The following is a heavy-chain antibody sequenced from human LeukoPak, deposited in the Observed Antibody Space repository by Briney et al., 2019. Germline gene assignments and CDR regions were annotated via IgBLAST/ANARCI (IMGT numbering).Heavy chain of an antibody. CDR2: INHSGST. D-gene: IGHD2-21*01. J-gene: IGHJ6*03. Sequence: SETLPLTCAVYGGSFSGYYWSWIRQPPGKGLEWIGEINHSGSTNYNPSLKSRVTISVDTSKNQFSLKLSSVTAADTAVYYCARVILGENYYYYYMDVWGKGTTVTVSS. CDR3: ARVILGENYYYYYMDV. V-gene: IGHV4-34*01. CDR1: GGSFSGYY.